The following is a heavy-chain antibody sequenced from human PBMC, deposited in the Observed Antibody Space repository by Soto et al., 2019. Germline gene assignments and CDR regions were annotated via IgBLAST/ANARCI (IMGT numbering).Heavy chain of an antibody. V-gene: IGHV4-31*01. CDR2: IDYNGDT. CDR3: ARGARGGRGVQTYFHF. CDR1: GGSLTSGGYY. J-gene: IGHJ4*02. Sequence: PSETLSLTCSVSGGSLTSGGYYWSWVRQHPGKDLERVVSIDYNGDTYYNPPLRSPTSISLDTSEDRFSLMLSSVTDADAAVCVCARGARGGRGVQTYFHFWGPGTLVTVSS. D-gene: IGHD3-10*01.